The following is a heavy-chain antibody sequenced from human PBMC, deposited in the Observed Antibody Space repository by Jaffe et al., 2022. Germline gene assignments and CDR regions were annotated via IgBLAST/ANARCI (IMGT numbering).Heavy chain of an antibody. CDR1: GYTFTSYY. V-gene: IGHV1-46*03. Sequence: QVQLVQSGAEVKKPGASVKVSCKASGYTFTSYYMHWVRQAPGQGLEWMGIINPSGGSTSYAQKFQGRVTMTRDTSTSTVYMELSSLRSEDTAVYYCAVNYGSGSYYRDAFDIWGQGTMVTVSS. J-gene: IGHJ3*02. CDR3: AVNYGSGSYYRDAFDI. CDR2: INPSGGST. D-gene: IGHD3-10*01.